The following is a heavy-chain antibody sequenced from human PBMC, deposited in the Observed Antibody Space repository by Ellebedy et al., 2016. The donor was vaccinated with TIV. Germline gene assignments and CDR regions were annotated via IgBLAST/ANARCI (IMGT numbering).Heavy chain of an antibody. D-gene: IGHD1-26*01. J-gene: IGHJ4*02. V-gene: IGHV3-11*01. CDR3: ARDRGGSYSPVDY. CDR2: ISSSGSTI. Sequence: GESLKISCAASGFTFSDYYMSWIRQAPGKGLEWVSYISSSGSTIYYVDSVKGRFTISRDNAKNSLYLQMNSLRAEDTAVYYCARDRGGSYSPVDYWGQGTLVTVSS. CDR1: GFTFSDYY.